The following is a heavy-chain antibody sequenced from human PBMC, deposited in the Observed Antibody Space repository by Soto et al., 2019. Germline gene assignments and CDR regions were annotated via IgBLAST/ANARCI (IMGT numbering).Heavy chain of an antibody. CDR3: ARGDSTDCSNGVCSFFYNHDMDV. CDR2: INPKSGGT. D-gene: IGHD2-8*01. Sequence: ASVKVSCKASGYSFTDYHIHWVRQAPGQGLEWLGRINPKSGGTSTAQKFQGWVTMSTDTSISTASMELTRLTSDDTAIYYCARGDSTDCSNGVCSFFYNHDMDVWGQGTTVTVSS. J-gene: IGHJ6*02. V-gene: IGHV1-2*04. CDR1: GYSFTDYH.